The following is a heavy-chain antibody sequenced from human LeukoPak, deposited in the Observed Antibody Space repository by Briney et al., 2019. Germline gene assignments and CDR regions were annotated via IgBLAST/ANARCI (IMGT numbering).Heavy chain of an antibody. CDR3: AREYLCSSTSCYSAFDI. CDR1: GFPLSSYW. D-gene: IGHD2-2*02. J-gene: IGHJ3*02. V-gene: IGHV3-74*01. CDR2: VSSDGSST. Sequence: GGSLRLSCAASGFPLSSYWMHWVRQAPGKGLVWVSCVSSDGSSTNYADSVKGRFTISRDNAKNTLYLQMNSLRAEDAAVYYCAREYLCSSTSCYSAFDIWGQGTMVTVSS.